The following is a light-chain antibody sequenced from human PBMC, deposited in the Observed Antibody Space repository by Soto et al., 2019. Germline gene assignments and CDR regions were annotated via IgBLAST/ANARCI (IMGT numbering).Light chain of an antibody. Sequence: EIVMTQSPATLSVSPGERATLSCRASQSVSSNLAWYQQKPGQAPRLLIYGASTRATGIPARFSGSGSGTEFTLTISSLQSEDFAVYYCHQYNNWPPFTFGPGPKVDIK. V-gene: IGKV3-15*01. J-gene: IGKJ3*01. CDR2: GAS. CDR1: QSVSSN. CDR3: HQYNNWPPFT.